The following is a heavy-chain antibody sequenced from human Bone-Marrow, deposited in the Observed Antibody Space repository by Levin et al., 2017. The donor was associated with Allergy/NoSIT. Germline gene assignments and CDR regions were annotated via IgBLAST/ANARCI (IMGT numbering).Heavy chain of an antibody. J-gene: IGHJ4*02. CDR1: GFTFSSYW. V-gene: IGHV3-74*01. Sequence: PGGSLRLSCTASGFTFSSYWMHWVRQVPGKGLLWVSHINSDGSSATYADSVRGRFTISRDNAKNMVFLQMNSLRAEDTAVYYCARDTPGDGVDYWGQGTLVTVSS. CDR2: INSDGSSA. CDR3: ARDTPGDGVDY. D-gene: IGHD1-26*01.